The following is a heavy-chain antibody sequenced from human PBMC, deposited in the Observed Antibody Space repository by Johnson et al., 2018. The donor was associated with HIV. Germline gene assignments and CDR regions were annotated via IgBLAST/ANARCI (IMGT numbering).Heavy chain of an antibody. D-gene: IGHD2-15*01. V-gene: IGHV3-30*14. Sequence: VQLMESGGGVVQPGRSLRLSCAASGFTFSSYAMHWVRQAPGKGLEWVAVISYDGSQNLYVDSVKGRFTISRDNSKNTLYLQMNSLRAEDTALYYCARDEEGYCSGGSCYSGAFDIWGQGTMVTVSS. CDR3: ARDEEGYCSGGSCYSGAFDI. J-gene: IGHJ3*02. CDR1: GFTFSSYA. CDR2: ISYDGSQN.